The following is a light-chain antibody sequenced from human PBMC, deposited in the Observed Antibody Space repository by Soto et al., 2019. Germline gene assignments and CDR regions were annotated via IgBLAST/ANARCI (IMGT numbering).Light chain of an antibody. V-gene: IGLV2-14*01. Sequence: QSVLIQPASVSGSPGQSITISCTGTSSDVGGSNYVSWYQHHPHRAPKLLIYEVSYRPSGVSNRFSGSKSGNTASLTISGLQAEDEADYYCSSYTSSNTLEVFGFGTKFTVL. J-gene: IGLJ1*01. CDR3: SSYTSSNTLEV. CDR1: SSDVGGSNY. CDR2: EVS.